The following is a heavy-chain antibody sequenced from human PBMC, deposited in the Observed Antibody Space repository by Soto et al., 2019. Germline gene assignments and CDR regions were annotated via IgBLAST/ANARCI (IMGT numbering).Heavy chain of an antibody. CDR2: ISAYNGNT. D-gene: IGHD5-12*01. J-gene: IGHJ1*01. CDR1: GYTFTSYG. CDR3: ARDEGEGWLQLKGHFPH. V-gene: IGHV1-18*01. Sequence: QVQLVQSGAEVKKPGASVKVSCKASGYTFTSYGISWVRQAPGQGLEWMGWISAYNGNTNYAQKLQGRVTMTTDTSTSTADMERRSLRSDDTAVYYCARDEGEGWLQLKGHFPHWGQGTLVTVSS.